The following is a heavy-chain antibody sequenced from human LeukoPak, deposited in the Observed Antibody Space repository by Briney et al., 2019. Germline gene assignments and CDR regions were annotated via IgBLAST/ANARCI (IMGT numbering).Heavy chain of an antibody. Sequence: GGSLRLSCAASGFTFSSYNMNWVRRTPGKGREGVSSITTSSSYMFYADSVRGRFTISRDNSKNTLYLQMNSLRAEDTAVYYCAKDSRGPYDILTGSYYYMDVWGKGTTVTISS. CDR1: GFTFSSYN. D-gene: IGHD3-9*01. CDR2: ITTSSSYM. V-gene: IGHV3-21*01. CDR3: AKDSRGPYDILTGSYYYMDV. J-gene: IGHJ6*03.